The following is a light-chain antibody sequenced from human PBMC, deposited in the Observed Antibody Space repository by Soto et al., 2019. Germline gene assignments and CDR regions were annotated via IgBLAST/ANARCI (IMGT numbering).Light chain of an antibody. CDR2: DVT. CDR1: GSDVGAFNY. CDR3: TSYTTSSTVV. J-gene: IGLJ2*01. V-gene: IGLV2-14*03. Sequence: HSALTQPASVSGSPGQSITISCTGTGSDVGAFNYVSWYQQHPGKTPKLIIYDVTLRPSGVSDRFSGSKSATTASLTISGLQAEDEADYYCTSYTTSSTVVFGGGTKLTVL.